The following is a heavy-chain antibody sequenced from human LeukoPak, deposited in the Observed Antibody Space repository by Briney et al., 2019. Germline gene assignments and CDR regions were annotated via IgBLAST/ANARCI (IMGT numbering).Heavy chain of an antibody. CDR2: ISYDGSNK. Sequence: GGSLRLSCAASGFTFSSYWMHWVRQAPGKGLEWVAVISYDGSNKYYADSVKGRFTISRDNSKNTLYLQMNSLRAEDTAVYYCARDLPVADSYYYYGMDVWGQGTTVTASS. J-gene: IGHJ6*02. CDR1: GFTFSSYW. D-gene: IGHD6-19*01. CDR3: ARDLPVADSYYYYGMDV. V-gene: IGHV3-30-3*01.